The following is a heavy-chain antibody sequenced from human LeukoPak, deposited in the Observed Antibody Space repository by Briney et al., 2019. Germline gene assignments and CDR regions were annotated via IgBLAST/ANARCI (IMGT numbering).Heavy chain of an antibody. Sequence: SETLSLTCTVSGGSISSSSYYWGWIRQPPGKGLEWIGSIYYSGTTFYNPSLKSRVTISVDTSKNQFSLKLSSVTAADTAMYYCARRVIAATLDFWGQGTLVTVSS. CDR2: IYYSGTT. J-gene: IGHJ4*02. V-gene: IGHV4-39*01. D-gene: IGHD2/OR15-2a*01. CDR1: GGSISSSSYY. CDR3: ARRVIAATLDF.